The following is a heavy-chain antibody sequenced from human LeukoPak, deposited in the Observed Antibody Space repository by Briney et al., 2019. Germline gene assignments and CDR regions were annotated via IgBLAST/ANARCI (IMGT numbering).Heavy chain of an antibody. Sequence: AETLSLTCSVSGGSISSYSWTWIRQPPGKGLEWIGFIDYSGSINYNPSLKSRVTISADPSTNHFSLNLTSVTAADTAVYFCARDHPVADWAPDIWGRGTMVTVSS. CDR2: IDYSGSI. CDR1: GGSISSYS. D-gene: IGHD3-9*01. V-gene: IGHV4-59*13. J-gene: IGHJ3*02. CDR3: ARDHPVADWAPDI.